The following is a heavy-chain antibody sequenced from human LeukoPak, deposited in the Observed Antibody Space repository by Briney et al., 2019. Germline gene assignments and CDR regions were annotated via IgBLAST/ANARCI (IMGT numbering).Heavy chain of an antibody. CDR3: ARLRFLEWLFHY. D-gene: IGHD3-3*01. CDR2: ITQDGSGK. Sequence: GGSLTLSCAASRFTHSSYLMSGVRPAPGKGREGVAKITQDGSGKYYVDSVKSRFTISRDNAKNSLYLQMNSLRAEDTAVYFCARLRFLEWLFHYWGQGTLVTVSS. V-gene: IGHV3-7*01. J-gene: IGHJ4*02. CDR1: RFTHSSYL.